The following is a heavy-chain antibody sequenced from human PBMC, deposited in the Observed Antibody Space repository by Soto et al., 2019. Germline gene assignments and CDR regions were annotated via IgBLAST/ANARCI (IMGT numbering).Heavy chain of an antibody. D-gene: IGHD3-3*01. V-gene: IGHV1-2*04. CDR2: INPNSGGT. Sequence: ASVKVSCKASGYTCTGYYMHWVRQAPGQGLEWMGWINPNSGGTNYAQKFQGWVTMTRDTSISTAYMELSRLRSDDTAVYYCAVGYYDFWSGSYGMHVWGQGTMVTVSS. J-gene: IGHJ6*02. CDR3: AVGYYDFWSGSYGMHV. CDR1: GYTCTGYY.